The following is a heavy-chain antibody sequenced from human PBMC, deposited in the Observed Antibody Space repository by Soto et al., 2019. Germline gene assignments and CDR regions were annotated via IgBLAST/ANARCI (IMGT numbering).Heavy chain of an antibody. CDR2: LYSGAT. D-gene: IGHD3-10*01. V-gene: IGHV4-39*01. CDR3: ARRGSGHTFDY. J-gene: IGHJ4*02. Sequence: QLQLRVSGPGLVKPSETLSLTCAVSGASISRGGFHWGWIRQPPGQGLEWIGSLYSGATYYNPSLKSRVTISADTSKNEFSLRLTSVAAADTAVYYCARRGSGHTFDYWGQGTLVTVSS. CDR1: GASISRGGFH.